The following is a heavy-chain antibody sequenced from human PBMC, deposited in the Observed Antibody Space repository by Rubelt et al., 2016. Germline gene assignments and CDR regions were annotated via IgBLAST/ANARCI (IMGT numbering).Heavy chain of an antibody. CDR1: GFTYTYST. Sequence: ASGFTYTYSTMTWVRQAPGKGLEWVSAISGNGGSTYYADSVRGRFTISRDNSRNTLYLQMNSLRTEDTAVYYCAKGHSNLDYWGQGTLVTVSS. CDR2: ISGNGGST. J-gene: IGHJ4*02. V-gene: IGHV3-23*01. CDR3: AKGHSNLDY. D-gene: IGHD6-13*01.